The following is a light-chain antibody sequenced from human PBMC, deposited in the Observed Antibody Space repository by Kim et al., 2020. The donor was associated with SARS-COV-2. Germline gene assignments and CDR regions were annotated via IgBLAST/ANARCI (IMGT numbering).Light chain of an antibody. Sequence: SVRDRVTITCQASQDISNYLNWYQQKPGKAPKLLIYDASNLETGVPSRFSGSGSGTDFTFTISSLQPEDIATYYCQQYDNLPALTFGGGTKVHIK. V-gene: IGKV1-33*01. J-gene: IGKJ4*01. CDR3: QQYDNLPALT. CDR2: DAS. CDR1: QDISNY.